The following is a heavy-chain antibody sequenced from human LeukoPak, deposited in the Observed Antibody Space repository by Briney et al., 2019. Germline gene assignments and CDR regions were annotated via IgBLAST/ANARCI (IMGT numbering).Heavy chain of an antibody. CDR3: ARGGLSSSWYNLIDY. J-gene: IGHJ4*02. Sequence: GGSLGLSCAASGFTFSSYAMSWVRQAPGKGLEWVSAISGSGGSTYYADSVKGRFTISRDNSKNTLYLQMNSLRAEDTAVYYCARGGLSSSWYNLIDYWGQGTLVTVSS. CDR1: GFTFSSYA. D-gene: IGHD6-13*01. CDR2: ISGSGGST. V-gene: IGHV3-23*01.